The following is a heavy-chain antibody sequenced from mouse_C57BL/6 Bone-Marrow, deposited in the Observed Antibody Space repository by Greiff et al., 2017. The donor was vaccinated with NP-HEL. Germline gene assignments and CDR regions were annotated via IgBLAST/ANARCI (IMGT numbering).Heavy chain of an antibody. Sequence: EVQLQQSGAELVRPGASVKLSCTVSGFNIKDDYMHWVKQRPEQGLEWIGWIDPENGDTEYASKLQGKATITADTSSNTAYLQLSSLTSEDTAVYYGTTGGSSPDAMDYWGQGTSVTVSA. D-gene: IGHD1-1*01. V-gene: IGHV14-4*01. CDR2: IDPENGDT. CDR3: TTGGSSPDAMDY. CDR1: GFNIKDDY. J-gene: IGHJ4*01.